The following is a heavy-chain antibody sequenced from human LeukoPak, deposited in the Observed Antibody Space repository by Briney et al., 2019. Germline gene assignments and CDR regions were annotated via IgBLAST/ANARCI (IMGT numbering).Heavy chain of an antibody. CDR3: AKEGESYYYHYYYMDV. CDR1: GFTFSSYA. V-gene: IGHV3-23*01. CDR2: ISGSGGST. D-gene: IGHD1-26*01. Sequence: GGSLRLSCAASGFTFSSYAMSWVRQAPGKGLEWVSAISGSGGSTYYADSVKGRFTISRDNSKNTLYLQMNSLRAEDTAVYYCAKEGESYYYHYYYMDVWGKGTTVTVSS. J-gene: IGHJ6*03.